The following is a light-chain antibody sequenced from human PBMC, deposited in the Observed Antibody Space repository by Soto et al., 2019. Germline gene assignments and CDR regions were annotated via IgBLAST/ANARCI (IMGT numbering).Light chain of an antibody. V-gene: IGKV3-20*01. CDR1: QSVSSNY. CDR2: NSS. CDR3: QQYRDLPQT. Sequence: EIVLTQSPGTLSLSPGERATLSCRASQSVSSNYLAWYQQKPGQAPRPLIYNSSTRATGIPDRFSGSGSGTDFTITISRLEPEDFALYYGQQYRDLPQTFGKGNQVEIK. J-gene: IGKJ1*01.